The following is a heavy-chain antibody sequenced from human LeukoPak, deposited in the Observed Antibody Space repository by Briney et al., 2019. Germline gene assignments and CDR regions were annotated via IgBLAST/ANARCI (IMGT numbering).Heavy chain of an antibody. J-gene: IGHJ3*02. D-gene: IGHD2-2*01. CDR1: GFTFSSYA. CDR2: ISSSGGST. Sequence: SGGSLRLSCAASGFTFSSYAMHWVRQAPGKGLEYVSAISSSGGSTYYANSVKGRFTISRDNSKNTLYLQMGSLRAEDMAVYYCAREIVVVPAYAFDIWGQGTMVTVSS. V-gene: IGHV3-64*01. CDR3: AREIVVVPAYAFDI.